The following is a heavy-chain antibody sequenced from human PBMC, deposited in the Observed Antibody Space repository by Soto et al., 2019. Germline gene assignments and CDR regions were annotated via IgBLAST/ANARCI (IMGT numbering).Heavy chain of an antibody. D-gene: IGHD2-15*01. CDR3: ARGVVVAPIAFDI. CDR1: GGSISSGGYS. J-gene: IGHJ3*02. V-gene: IGHV4-61*08. CDR2: IYHSGST. Sequence: SETLSLTCTVSGGSISSGGYSWSWIRQPPGKGLEWIGYIYHSGSTNYNPSLKSRVTISVDTSKNQFSLKLSSVTAADTAVYYCARGVVVAPIAFDIWGQGTMVTVSS.